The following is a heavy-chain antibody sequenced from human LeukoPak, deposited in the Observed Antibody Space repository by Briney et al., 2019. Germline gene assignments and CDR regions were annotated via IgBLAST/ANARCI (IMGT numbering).Heavy chain of an antibody. J-gene: IGHJ5*01. CDR2: TYYRSKWYN. Sequence: SQTLSLTCALSGDSVSSNSAAWNWIRQSPSRGLEWLGRTYYRSKWYNDYAVSVKSRVTINPDTSKNQFSLQLNSVTPEDTAVYYCAREVGAIGGYSSSWYDSWGQGTLVTVSS. CDR1: GDSVSSNSAA. V-gene: IGHV6-1*01. D-gene: IGHD6-13*01. CDR3: AREVGAIGGYSSSWYDS.